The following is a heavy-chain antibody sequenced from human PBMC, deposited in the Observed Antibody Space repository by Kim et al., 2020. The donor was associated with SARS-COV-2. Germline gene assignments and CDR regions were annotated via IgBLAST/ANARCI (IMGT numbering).Heavy chain of an antibody. CDR3: ATFWSGYFDY. Sequence: GGSLRLSCAASGLTFSNYWMSWVRQAPGKGLEWVANMIPDGSQKYYVDSVKGRFTISRDNAEKSVDLQMNGLRAEDTAVYYCATFWSGYFDYWGQGTVGT. CDR2: MIPDGSQK. CDR1: GLTFSNYW. V-gene: IGHV3-7*01. D-gene: IGHD3-3*01. J-gene: IGHJ4*02.